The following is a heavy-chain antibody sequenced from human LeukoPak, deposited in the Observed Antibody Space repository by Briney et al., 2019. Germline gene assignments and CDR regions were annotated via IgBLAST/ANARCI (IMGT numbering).Heavy chain of an antibody. CDR3: ARSIMGGGAFDY. Sequence: PGGSLRLSCAASGFTCSSYWLNWVRQTPGRGLEWVANIKEDGSEKYHVDSVKGRFTISRDNAKSSLYLQMNSLRAEDTALYYCARSIMGGGAFDYWGQGTQVTVSS. V-gene: IGHV3-7*03. J-gene: IGHJ4*02. D-gene: IGHD3-10*01. CDR2: IKEDGSEK. CDR1: GFTCSSYW.